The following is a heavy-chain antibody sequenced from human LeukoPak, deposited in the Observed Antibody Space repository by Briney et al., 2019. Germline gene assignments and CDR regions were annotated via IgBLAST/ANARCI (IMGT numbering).Heavy chain of an antibody. Sequence: PGGSLRLSCAASGFTFSSYGMHWVRQAPGKGLEWVAFIRYDGSNKYYADSVKGRFTISRDNSKNTLYLQMNSLRADDTAVYYCARALHPTSGAFDVWGQGTMVTVSS. V-gene: IGHV3-30*02. CDR3: ARALHPTSGAFDV. CDR1: GFTFSSYG. J-gene: IGHJ3*01. CDR2: IRYDGSNK. D-gene: IGHD3-10*01.